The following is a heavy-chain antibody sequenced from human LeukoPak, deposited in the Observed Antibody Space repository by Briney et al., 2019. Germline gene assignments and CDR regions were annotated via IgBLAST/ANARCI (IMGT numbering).Heavy chain of an antibody. CDR1: GYTFTGYY. CDR3: ARYKLGVFDY. D-gene: IGHD1-20*01. Sequence: ASVKVSCKASGYTFTGYYMHWVRQAPGQGLEWMGWISAYNGNTNYAQKLQGRVTMTTDTSTSTAYMELRSLRSDDTAVYYCARYKLGVFDYWGQGTLVTVSS. CDR2: ISAYNGNT. J-gene: IGHJ4*02. V-gene: IGHV1-18*04.